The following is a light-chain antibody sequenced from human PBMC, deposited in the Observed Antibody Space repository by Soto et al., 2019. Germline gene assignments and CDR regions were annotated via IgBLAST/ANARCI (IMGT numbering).Light chain of an antibody. CDR2: DAS. Sequence: EIVLTQSPATLSLSPGERATLSCRASQRVSSYLAWYQQKPGQAPRLLIYDASNRATGIPARFSGSGSGTDFTLAISSLEPEDFAVYYCQQRSNWRALTFGGGTKVEIK. V-gene: IGKV3-11*01. J-gene: IGKJ4*01. CDR1: QRVSSY. CDR3: QQRSNWRALT.